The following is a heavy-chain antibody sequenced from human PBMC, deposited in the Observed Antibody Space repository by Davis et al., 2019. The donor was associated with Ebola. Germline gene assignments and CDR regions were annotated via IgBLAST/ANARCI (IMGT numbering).Heavy chain of an antibody. J-gene: IGHJ4*02. CDR3: ARFNWGHRNFDF. CDR1: GDSVSSGG. D-gene: IGHD7-27*01. CDR2: TYYNSKWYY. Sequence: HSQTLSLTCAISGDSVSSGGWNWIRQSPSRGLEWLGRTYYNSKWYYDYAASVKSRIIFNPDTSKNQFSLQLNSVTPEDTAVYYCARFNWGHRNFDFWGQGTLVTVSS. V-gene: IGHV6-1*01.